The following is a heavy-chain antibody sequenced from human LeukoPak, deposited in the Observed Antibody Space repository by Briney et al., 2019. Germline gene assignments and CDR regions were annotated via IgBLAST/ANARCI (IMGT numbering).Heavy chain of an antibody. J-gene: IGHJ4*02. D-gene: IGHD5-24*01. CDR2: IKEDGSET. Sequence: GGSLRLSCAASEFTFSDYYMSWIRQVPGKGLECLANIKEDGSETYYADSVKGRFTISRDNPKNLLFLQINSLRVEDTAVYYCARETPRRGETRDGYRWGQGTLVTVSS. CDR3: ARETPRRGETRDGYR. V-gene: IGHV3-7*01. CDR1: EFTFSDYY.